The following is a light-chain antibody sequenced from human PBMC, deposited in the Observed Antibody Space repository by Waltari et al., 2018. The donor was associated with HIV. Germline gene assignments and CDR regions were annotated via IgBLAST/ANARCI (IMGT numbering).Light chain of an antibody. Sequence: QSVLTQPPSASGTPGQRVIVSCSGSSFNIGRNFVSWYQQLPGTATKVLFFRNNQRPSGVPDRFSGSKAGASASLAISGLLSEDDADYYCAAWGDSLTSLVFGTGTKVTVL. CDR1: SFNIGRNF. V-gene: IGLV1-47*01. J-gene: IGLJ1*01. CDR2: RNN. CDR3: AAWGDSLTSLV.